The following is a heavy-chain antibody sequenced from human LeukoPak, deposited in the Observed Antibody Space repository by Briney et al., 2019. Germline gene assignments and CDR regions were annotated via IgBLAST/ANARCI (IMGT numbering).Heavy chain of an antibody. CDR3: ARGRTVTTIWYYYYGMDV. V-gene: IGHV1-8*02. Sequence: GASVKVSCKASGYTFTSYGISWVRQAPGQGLEWMGWMNPNSGNTGYAQKFQGRVTMTRNTSISTAYMELSSLRSEDTAVYYCARGRTVTTIWYYYYGMDVWGQGTTVTVSS. D-gene: IGHD4-17*01. J-gene: IGHJ6*02. CDR2: MNPNSGNT. CDR1: GYTFTSYG.